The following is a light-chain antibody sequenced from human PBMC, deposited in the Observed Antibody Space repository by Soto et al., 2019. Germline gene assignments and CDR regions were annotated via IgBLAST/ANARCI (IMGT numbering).Light chain of an antibody. Sequence: DVQMTQSPSSVSASVGDRVTITCRASQAISTYLGWYQQKPGNAPKLLIADASSLQSGVTSRFSGSGSGTDFTLTITSLQPEDFATYYCQQANIFPLALGQGTKVEIK. CDR1: QAISTY. V-gene: IGKV1-12*01. J-gene: IGKJ1*01. CDR3: QQANIFPLA. CDR2: DAS.